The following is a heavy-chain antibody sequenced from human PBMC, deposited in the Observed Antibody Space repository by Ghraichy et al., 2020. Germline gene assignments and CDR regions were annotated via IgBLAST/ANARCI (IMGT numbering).Heavy chain of an antibody. D-gene: IGHD1-26*01. J-gene: IGHJ4*02. V-gene: IGHV3-30*18. CDR3: AKGEDGSPDY. Sequence: GGPLRLSCEASGFTFSRFGIHWVRQAPGKGLEWVALISSDEKTKYYTDSVKGRFIISRDNSENTLFLEMNRLRTEDTGMYYCAKGEDGSPDYWGQGILVIVSS. CDR2: ISSDEKTK. CDR1: GFTFSRFG.